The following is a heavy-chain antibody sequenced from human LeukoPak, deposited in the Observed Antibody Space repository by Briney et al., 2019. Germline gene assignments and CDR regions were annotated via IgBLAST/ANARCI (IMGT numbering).Heavy chain of an antibody. D-gene: IGHD1-1*01. V-gene: IGHV4-59*01. Sequence: SETLSLTCSVSDDSITMYYWTWLRQPPGKGLEWIGYVYHTGSTNFNPSLNGRVSISRDTTNNLFSLRLRSVTAADTAVYFCARGRVSSSTWYSTYYYYFYMDVWGKGTTVTVSS. CDR2: VYHTGST. CDR3: ARGRVSSSTWYSTYYYYFYMDV. J-gene: IGHJ6*03. CDR1: DDSITMYY.